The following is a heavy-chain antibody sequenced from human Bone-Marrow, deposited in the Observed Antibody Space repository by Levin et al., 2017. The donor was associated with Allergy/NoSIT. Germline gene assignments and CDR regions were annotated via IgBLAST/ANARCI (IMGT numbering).Heavy chain of an antibody. D-gene: IGHD6-19*01. CDR1: GFTFSYYE. CDR3: ARYAYSSGWAFDY. V-gene: IGHV3-48*03. Sequence: AGGSLRLSCAASGFTFSYYEMNWVRQAPGKGLEWVSYISSVGSTIYYADSVKGRFTISRDNAKNSLYLQMNSLRAEDTAVYYCARYAYSSGWAFDYWGQGTLVTVSS. J-gene: IGHJ4*02. CDR2: ISSVGSTI.